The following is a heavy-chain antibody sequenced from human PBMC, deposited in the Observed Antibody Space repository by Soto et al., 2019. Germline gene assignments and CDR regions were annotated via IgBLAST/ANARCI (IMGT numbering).Heavy chain of an antibody. CDR3: ARLVVPDTS. CDR2: IYYSGST. V-gene: IGHV4-31*03. D-gene: IGHD2-2*01. Sequence: SETLSLTCTVSGGSISSGGYYWSWIRQHPGKGLEWIGYIYYSGSTYYNPSLKSRVTMSVDTSKNQFSLKLSSVTAADTAVYYCARLVVPDTSWGQGNLVTVSS. CDR1: GGSISSGGYY. J-gene: IGHJ5*02.